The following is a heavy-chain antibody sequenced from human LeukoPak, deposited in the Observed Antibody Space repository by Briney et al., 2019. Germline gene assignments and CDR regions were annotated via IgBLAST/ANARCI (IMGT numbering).Heavy chain of an antibody. D-gene: IGHD2-15*01. Sequence: SVKVSCTASGGTFSSYAISWVRQAPGQGLEWMGGIIPIFGTANYAQKFQGRVTITADESTSTAYMELSSLRSEDTAVYYCARSKVVAATYVNRKYNWFDPWGQGTLVTVSS. J-gene: IGHJ5*02. CDR1: GGTFSSYA. CDR3: ARSKVVAATYVNRKYNWFDP. CDR2: IIPIFGTA. V-gene: IGHV1-69*01.